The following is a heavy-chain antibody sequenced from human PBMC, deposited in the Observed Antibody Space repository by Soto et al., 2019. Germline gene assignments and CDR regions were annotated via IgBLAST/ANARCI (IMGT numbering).Heavy chain of an antibody. V-gene: IGHV4-34*01. Sequence: QVQLQQWGAGLLKPSETLSLTCAVYGGFVSSGSYYWSWIRQPPGKGLEWIGEMSHSGGTHFNPSLKSRVTISVDTSKKQFSLKMSSVTAADTALYYCARVERGTATTVVDAFDIWGPGTMVTFSS. CDR3: ARVERGTATTVVDAFDI. CDR1: GGFVSSGSYY. CDR2: MSHSGGT. J-gene: IGHJ3*02. D-gene: IGHD1-1*01.